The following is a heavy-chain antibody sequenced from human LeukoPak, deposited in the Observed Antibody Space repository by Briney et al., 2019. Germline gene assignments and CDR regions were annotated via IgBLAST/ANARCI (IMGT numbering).Heavy chain of an antibody. Sequence: PGGSLRLSCAVSGFTFSNAWMSWVRQAPGKGLEWVSSISTSSIYIYYADSVKGRFTISRDNAKNSLYLQMNSLRAEDTAVYYCARRIYYDSSGYSYDAFDIWGQGTMVTVSS. CDR1: GFTFSNAW. CDR3: ARRIYYDSSGYSYDAFDI. V-gene: IGHV3-21*01. D-gene: IGHD3-22*01. J-gene: IGHJ3*02. CDR2: ISTSSIYI.